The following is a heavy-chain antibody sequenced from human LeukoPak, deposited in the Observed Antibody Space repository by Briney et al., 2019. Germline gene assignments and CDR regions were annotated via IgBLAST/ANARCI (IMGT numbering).Heavy chain of an antibody. Sequence: PGGSLRLSCAASGFTFSSYWMSWVRQAPGKGLEWVANIKQDGSEKYYVDSVKGRFTISRDNAKNSLYLQMNSLRAEDTAVYYCARRSNGDCVTRCPYYYYYMDVWGKGTTVTISS. V-gene: IGHV3-7*01. J-gene: IGHJ6*03. CDR1: GFTFSSYW. CDR2: IKQDGSEK. D-gene: IGHD2-21*02. CDR3: ARRSNGDCVTRCPYYYYYMDV.